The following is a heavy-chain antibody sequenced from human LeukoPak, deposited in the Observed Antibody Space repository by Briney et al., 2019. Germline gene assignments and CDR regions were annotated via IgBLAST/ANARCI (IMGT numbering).Heavy chain of an antibody. J-gene: IGHJ4*02. CDR2: ISHNGGTT. V-gene: IGHV3-23*01. CDR3: ATLGGGDGY. Sequence: GGFLRLSCAASGFTFSGYTMSWVRQAPGKGLEWVSGISHNGGTTDYADSVKGRFTISRDNSRNTLYVQMNSLRVEDTAIYDCATLGGGDGYWGQGTLVTVSS. D-gene: IGHD3-16*01. CDR1: GFTFSGYT.